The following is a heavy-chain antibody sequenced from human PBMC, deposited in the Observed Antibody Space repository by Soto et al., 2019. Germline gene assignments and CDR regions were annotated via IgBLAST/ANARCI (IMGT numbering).Heavy chain of an antibody. CDR1: GDSIRSGSYH. D-gene: IGHD2-21*01. CDR2: IYYSGTT. Sequence: SETLSLTCTVSGDSIRSGSYHWAWIRQSPGKGLEWIASIYYSGTTYYNPSLKSRVTISVDTSRNQLSVNLGSVTAADTAAYFCVRHVGDRLWYFDYWGQGTLVTVSS. CDR3: VRHVGDRLWYFDY. J-gene: IGHJ4*02. V-gene: IGHV4-39*01.